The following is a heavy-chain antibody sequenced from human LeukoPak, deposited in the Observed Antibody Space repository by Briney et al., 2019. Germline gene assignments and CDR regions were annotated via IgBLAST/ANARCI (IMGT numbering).Heavy chain of an antibody. D-gene: IGHD2-2*01. CDR3: ARGASSSRPRYYYGLDV. V-gene: IGHV3-72*01. J-gene: IGHJ6*02. Sequence: GGSLRLSCAASGFIFSDHYMGWVRQTPGEGLQWIGRVRNNVRSYTTEYAASLKGRFSVSRDDSEKSVYLQMNSLQIEDTAVYYCARGASSSRPRYYYGLDVWGRGTTVTVSS. CDR1: GFIFSDHY. CDR2: VRNNVRSYTT.